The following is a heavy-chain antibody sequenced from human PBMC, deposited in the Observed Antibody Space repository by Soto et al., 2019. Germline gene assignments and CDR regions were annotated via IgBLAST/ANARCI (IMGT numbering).Heavy chain of an antibody. CDR3: ARSIAVAGTPDFDY. CDR1: GFTFSSYT. Sequence: QVPLVESGGGVVQPGRSLRLSCAASGFTFSSYTMHWVRQAPGKGLEWVAVISYDDGVNKYYADSVKGRFTISRDNSKNTLYLQMNSPRAEDTAVDYCARSIAVAGTPDFDYWGQGALVTVSS. D-gene: IGHD6-19*01. CDR2: ISYDDGVNK. V-gene: IGHV3-30-3*01. J-gene: IGHJ4*02.